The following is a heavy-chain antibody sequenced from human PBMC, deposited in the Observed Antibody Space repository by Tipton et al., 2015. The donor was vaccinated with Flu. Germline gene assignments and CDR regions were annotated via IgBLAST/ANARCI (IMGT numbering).Heavy chain of an antibody. CDR3: ASDQGCGAGMTYDYYDIDV. CDR2: IYYSGST. V-gene: IGHV4-31*03. D-gene: IGHD1-26*01. CDR1: GDSISSGGAY. Sequence: TLSLICTVPGDSISSGGAYWTWIRQRPGKGLEWIGCIYYSGSTYSNPSLESRITISVDTSNNQFSQYLNSVTAADTAVYYCASDQGCGAGMTYDYYDIDVWGQGTTVTVSS. J-gene: IGHJ6*02.